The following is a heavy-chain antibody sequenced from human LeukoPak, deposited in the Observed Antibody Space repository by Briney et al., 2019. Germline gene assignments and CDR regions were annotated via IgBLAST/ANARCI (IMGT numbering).Heavy chain of an antibody. J-gene: IGHJ4*02. Sequence: GGSLTLSCTASGFTFGDYAMSWFRQAPGKGLEWVGFIRSKAYGGTTEYAASVKGRFTISRDDSKSIAYLQMNSLKTEDTAVYYCTRDLWGYCSGGSCYFDYWGQGTLVTVSS. V-gene: IGHV3-49*03. D-gene: IGHD2-15*01. CDR2: IRSKAYGGTT. CDR1: GFTFGDYA. CDR3: TRDLWGYCSGGSCYFDY.